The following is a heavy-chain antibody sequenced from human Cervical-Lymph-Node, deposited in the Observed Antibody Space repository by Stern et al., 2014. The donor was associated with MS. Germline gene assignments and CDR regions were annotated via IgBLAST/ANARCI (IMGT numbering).Heavy chain of an antibody. V-gene: IGHV3-23*04. CDR3: AKQYFDSSGYSYYYGMDV. D-gene: IGHD3-22*01. CDR2: ISGSGSSI. CDR1: GFTFNKYA. J-gene: IGHJ6*02. Sequence: EVQLVESGGDLVQPGGSLRLSCAASGFTFNKYAINWVRQAPGQGLEWVSTISGSGSSIYYADSVKGRFTISRDNSENTLYLQMHSLRAEDTAIYNCAKQYFDSSGYSYYYGMDVWGQGTTVTVSS.